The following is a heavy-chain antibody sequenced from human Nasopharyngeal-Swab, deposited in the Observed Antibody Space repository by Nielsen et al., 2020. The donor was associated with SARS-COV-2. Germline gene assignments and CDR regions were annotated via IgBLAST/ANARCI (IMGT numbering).Heavy chain of an antibody. V-gene: IGHV3-69-1*02. Sequence: VRQAPGKGLEWISYISDDSTIFYADSVKGRFTISRDNAKNSLYLHMNSLRDEDTALYYCARDSELLTNYYGLDYWGQGTLVTVSS. CDR3: ARDSELLTNYYGLDY. D-gene: IGHD3-9*01. CDR2: ISDDSTI. J-gene: IGHJ4*02.